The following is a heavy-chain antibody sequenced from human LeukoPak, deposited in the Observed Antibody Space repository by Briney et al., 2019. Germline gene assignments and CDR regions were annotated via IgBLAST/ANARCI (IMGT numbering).Heavy chain of an antibody. CDR2: IYHSGST. V-gene: IGHV4-38-2*01. Sequence: SETLSLTCAVSGYSISSGYYWGWIRQPPGKGLERIGSIYHSGSTYYNPSLKSRVTISVDTSKNQFSLKLSSVTAADTAVYYCASPSFPTVTMVYFQHWGQGTLVTVSS. CDR1: GYSISSGYY. CDR3: ASPSFPTVTMVYFQH. D-gene: IGHD4-17*01. J-gene: IGHJ1*01.